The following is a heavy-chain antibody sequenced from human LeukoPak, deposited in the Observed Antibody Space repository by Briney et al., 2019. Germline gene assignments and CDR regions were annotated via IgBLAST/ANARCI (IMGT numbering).Heavy chain of an antibody. J-gene: IGHJ4*02. CDR1: GGSISSFY. Sequence: SETLSLTCTVSGGSISSFYWSWIPQPPGKGLEWIGYIYYSGSTNYNPSLKSRVTISADTSKNQFSLKLSSVTAADTAVYYCAATYYYDSSGYVGDYWGQGTLVTVSS. CDR2: IYYSGST. V-gene: IGHV4-59*08. D-gene: IGHD3-22*01. CDR3: AATYYYDSSGYVGDY.